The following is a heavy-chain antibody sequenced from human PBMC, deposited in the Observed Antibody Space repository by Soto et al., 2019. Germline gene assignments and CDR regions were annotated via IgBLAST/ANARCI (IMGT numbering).Heavy chain of an antibody. V-gene: IGHV1-2*02. Sequence: QVQLVQSGAEVKKSGASVKISCKASGYSFTGYYIHWVRQAPGQGFEWMGEISPNSGGTKYAQKFQGRVTMTRDTPITTVYMELSNLSPDDTAVYYCGKGRSGDVGVFYWGQGTLVTVYS. J-gene: IGHJ4*02. CDR1: GYSFTGYY. CDR2: ISPNSGGT. CDR3: GKGRSGDVGVFY. D-gene: IGHD1-26*01.